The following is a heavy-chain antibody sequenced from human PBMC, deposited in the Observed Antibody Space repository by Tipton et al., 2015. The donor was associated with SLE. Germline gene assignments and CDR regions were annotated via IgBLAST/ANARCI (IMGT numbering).Heavy chain of an antibody. CDR1: GGSISSSSYY. CDR2: IYYSGST. V-gene: IGHV4-39*01. J-gene: IGHJ4*02. CDR3: ARGRGASNFDY. Sequence: TLSLTCTVSGGSISSSSYYWGWIRQPPGKGLEWLGTIYYSGSTYYNPSLKSRVTISVDTSKNQFSLKLSSVTAADTAVYYCARGRGASNFDYWGQGTLVTVSS.